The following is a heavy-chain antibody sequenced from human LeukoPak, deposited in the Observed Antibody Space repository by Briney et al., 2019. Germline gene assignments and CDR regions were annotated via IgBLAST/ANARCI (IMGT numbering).Heavy chain of an antibody. Sequence: PSETLSLTCTVSGGSISSYYWSWIRQPPGKGLEWIGFIYYSGSTNYNPSLKSRVTISVDTSKNQFSLKLSSVTAADTAVYYCARWGDKAAMVMYPFYYYGMDVWGQGTTVTVSS. CDR2: IYYSGST. D-gene: IGHD5-18*01. V-gene: IGHV4-59*01. CDR1: GGSISSYY. CDR3: ARWGDKAAMVMYPFYYYGMDV. J-gene: IGHJ6*02.